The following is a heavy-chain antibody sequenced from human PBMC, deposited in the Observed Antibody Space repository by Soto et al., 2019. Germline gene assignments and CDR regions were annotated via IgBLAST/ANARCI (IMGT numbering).Heavy chain of an antibody. CDR1: GITFSTFA. V-gene: IGHV3-23*01. CDR3: AKEYDYTSGHSFDY. J-gene: IGHJ4*02. Sequence: GGSLRLSCAASGITFSTFAMNWVRQAPGKGLEWVSGISGTGGTTYDADSVKGRFAISSDNSKNTRYLQMNRLRAEDTAIYYCAKEYDYTSGHSFDYWGQGTLVTVSS. CDR2: ISGTGGTT. D-gene: IGHD6-19*01.